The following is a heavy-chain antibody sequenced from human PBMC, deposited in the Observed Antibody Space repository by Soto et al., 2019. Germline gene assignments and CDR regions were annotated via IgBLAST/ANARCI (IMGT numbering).Heavy chain of an antibody. CDR1: GGSISSSSYY. D-gene: IGHD6-13*01. CDR2: IYYSGST. CDR3: ARQESSSWLPDY. V-gene: IGHV4-39*01. Sequence: QLQLQESGPGLVKPSETLSLTCTVSGGSISSSSYYWGWIRQPPGKGLEWIGSIYYSGSTYYNPSLKSRVTISVDTSKNQFSLKLSSVTAADTAVYYCARQESSSWLPDYWGQGTLVTVSS. J-gene: IGHJ4*02.